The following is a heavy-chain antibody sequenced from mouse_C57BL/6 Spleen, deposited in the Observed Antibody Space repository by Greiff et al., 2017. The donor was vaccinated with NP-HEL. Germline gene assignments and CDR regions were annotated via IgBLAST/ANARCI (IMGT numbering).Heavy chain of an antibody. D-gene: IGHD2-2*01. CDR3: ARGGIYYGYLYAMDY. J-gene: IGHJ4*01. Sequence: EVQLVESGGGLVKPGGSLKLSCAASGFTFSSYAMSWVRQTPEKRLEWVATISDGGSYTYYPDNVKGRFNISRDNAKNNLYLQMSHLKSEDTAMYYCARGGIYYGYLYAMDYWGQGTSVTVSS. V-gene: IGHV5-4*01. CDR1: GFTFSSYA. CDR2: ISDGGSYT.